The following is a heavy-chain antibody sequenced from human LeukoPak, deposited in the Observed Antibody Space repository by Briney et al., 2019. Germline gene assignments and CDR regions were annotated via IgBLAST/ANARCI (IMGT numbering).Heavy chain of an antibody. CDR2: FDPEDGET. CDR1: GYTLTELS. Sequence: ASVKVSCKVSGYTLTELSMHWVRQAPGKGLEWMGGFDPEDGETIYAQKFQGRVTMTEDTYTDTAYMELSSLRSEDTAVYYCATDQGEGTRLFDYWGQGTLVTVSS. CDR3: ATDQGEGTRLFDY. J-gene: IGHJ4*02. D-gene: IGHD2-2*01. V-gene: IGHV1-24*01.